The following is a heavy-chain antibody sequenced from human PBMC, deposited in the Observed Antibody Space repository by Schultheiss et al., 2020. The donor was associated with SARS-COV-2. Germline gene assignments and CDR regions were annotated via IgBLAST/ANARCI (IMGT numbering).Heavy chain of an antibody. J-gene: IGHJ4*02. CDR1: GYSFTSYW. V-gene: IGHV5-51*01. CDR3: ARYSSSSSGPRYYFDY. D-gene: IGHD6-6*01. CDR2: IYPGDSDT. Sequence: GESLKISCKGSGYSFTSYWIGRVRQMPGKGLEWMGIIYPGDSDTRYSPSFQGQVTISADKSISTAYLQWSSLKASDTAMYYCARYSSSSSGPRYYFDYWGQGTLVTVSS.